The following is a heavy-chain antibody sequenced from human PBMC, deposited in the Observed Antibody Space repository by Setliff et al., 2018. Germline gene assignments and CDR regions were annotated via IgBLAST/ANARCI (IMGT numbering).Heavy chain of an antibody. J-gene: IGHJ6*03. CDR2: ILFSGDT. V-gene: IGHV4-38-2*02. D-gene: IGHD3-10*01. CDR3: ARDNRARHYVDA. Sequence: LSLTCAVSGYSFSSGFSWVWIRQSPGKGLEWIGRILFSGDTYYNPSLNSRVTISADTSKNQFSLNLSSVTAADTAVYYCARDNRARHYVDAWGKGTTVTVSS. CDR1: GYSFSSGFS.